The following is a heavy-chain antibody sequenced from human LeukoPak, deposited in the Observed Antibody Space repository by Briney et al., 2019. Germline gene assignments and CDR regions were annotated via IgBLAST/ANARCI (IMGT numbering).Heavy chain of an antibody. CDR1: GGSFSGYY. D-gene: IGHD2-15*01. J-gene: IGHJ6*03. CDR2: INHSGST. CDR3: ARGRCSGGSCYGRYYYYYMDV. V-gene: IGHV4-34*01. Sequence: ASETLSLTCAVYGGSFSGYYWSWIRQPPGKGLEWIGEINHSGSTNYNPSLKSRVTISVDTSKNQFSLKLSSVTAADTAVYYCARGRCSGGSCYGRYYYYYMDVWGKGTTVTVSS.